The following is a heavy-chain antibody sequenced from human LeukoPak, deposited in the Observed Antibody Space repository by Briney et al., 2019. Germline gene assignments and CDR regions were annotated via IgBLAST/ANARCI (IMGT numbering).Heavy chain of an antibody. J-gene: IGHJ2*01. V-gene: IGHV1-2*02. Sequence: ASVKVSCKASGYTFTGYYMHWVRQAPGQGLEWMGWINPNSGGTNYAQKLQGRVTMTTDTSTSTAYMELRSLRSEDTAVYYCARVLSPPNIGYCSGGSCYGPPVGYFDLWGRGTLVTVSS. CDR2: INPNSGGT. CDR3: ARVLSPPNIGYCSGGSCYGPPVGYFDL. CDR1: GYTFTGYY. D-gene: IGHD2-15*01.